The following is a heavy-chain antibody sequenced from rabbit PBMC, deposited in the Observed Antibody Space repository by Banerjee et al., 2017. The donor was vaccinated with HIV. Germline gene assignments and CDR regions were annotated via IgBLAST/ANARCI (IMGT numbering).Heavy chain of an antibody. Sequence: QLKETGGGLVQPGGSLTLSCKASGFDVSSDYMSWVRQAPGKGLEWIGYIDPVFGSAYYASWVNGRFSISRENTQNTVSLQLNSLTAADTATYFCARGGGLWGQGTLVTVS. CDR2: IDPVFGSA. CDR3: ARGGGL. CDR1: GFDVSSDY. J-gene: IGHJ3*01. V-gene: IGHV1S7*01.